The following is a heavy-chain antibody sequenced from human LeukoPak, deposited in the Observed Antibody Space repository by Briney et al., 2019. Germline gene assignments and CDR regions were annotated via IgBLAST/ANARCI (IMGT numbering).Heavy chain of an antibody. J-gene: IGHJ4*02. CDR2: ISGSGGST. V-gene: IGHV3-23*01. CDR3: AKHGSGSYYYFDY. CDR1: GFTFSSYA. D-gene: IGHD3-10*01. Sequence: PGGPLRLSCAASGFTFSSYAMSWVRQAPGKGLEWVSAISGSGGSTYYADSVKGRFTISRDNSKNTLYLQMNSLRAEDTAVYYCAKHGSGSYYYFDYWGQGTLVTVSS.